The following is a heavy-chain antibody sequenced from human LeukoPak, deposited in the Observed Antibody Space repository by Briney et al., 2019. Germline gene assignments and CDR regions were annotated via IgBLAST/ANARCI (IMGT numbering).Heavy chain of an antibody. CDR3: AIPPEPYGYCSGGSCYRFDY. V-gene: IGHV1-69*05. CDR1: VGTFSSYA. Sequence: GASVKLSCNASVGTFSSYAISWVRQAPGQGREWMGGINPIFGTANYAQKFQGRVTITTDESTSTAYMELSSLRSEDTAVYYCAIPPEPYGYCSGGSCYRFDYWGQGTLVTVSS. CDR2: INPIFGTA. J-gene: IGHJ4*02. D-gene: IGHD2-15*01.